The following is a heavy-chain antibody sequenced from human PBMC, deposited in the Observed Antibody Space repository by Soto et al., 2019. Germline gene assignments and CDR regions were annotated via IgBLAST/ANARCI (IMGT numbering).Heavy chain of an antibody. Sequence: SETLSLTCTVSGGSISSGGYYWSWIRQHPGKGLEWIGYIYYSGSTYYNPSLKSRVTISVDTSKNQFSLKLSSVTAADTAVYYCARSTAETYDILTGYYDYWGQGTLVTVSS. V-gene: IGHV4-31*03. CDR2: IYYSGST. CDR1: GGSISSGGYY. D-gene: IGHD3-9*01. J-gene: IGHJ4*02. CDR3: ARSTAETYDILTGYYDY.